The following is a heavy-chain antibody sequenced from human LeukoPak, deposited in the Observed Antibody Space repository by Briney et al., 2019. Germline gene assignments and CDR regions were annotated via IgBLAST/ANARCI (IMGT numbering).Heavy chain of an antibody. D-gene: IGHD6-13*01. J-gene: IGHJ4*02. CDR2: INHSGRT. CDR1: GGSFSGYY. CDR3: ATRYSSSWYSRGLDY. Sequence: SETLSLTCAVYGGSFSGYYWSWIRQPPGKGLEWIGEINHSGRTNYNPSLKSRVTISVDTSKNQFSLKLSSVTAADTAVYYCATRYSSSWYSRGLDYWGQGTLVTVSS. V-gene: IGHV4-34*01.